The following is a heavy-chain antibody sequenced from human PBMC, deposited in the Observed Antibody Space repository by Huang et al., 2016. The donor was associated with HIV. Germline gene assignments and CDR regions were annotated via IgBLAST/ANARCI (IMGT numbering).Heavy chain of an antibody. Sequence: QVQLVESGGGVVQPGRSLRLSCAASGFTFSDYAIHWVRQAPGKGLELVAVISYDGTKKNYADFVQGRFTISRDNSRNTLYLQMNSLRAEDTAVYYCARVRTYYDILSPLDYWGQGTLVTVSS. J-gene: IGHJ4*02. V-gene: IGHV3-30-3*01. CDR2: ISYDGTKK. CDR1: GFTFSDYA. CDR3: ARVRTYYDILSPLDY. D-gene: IGHD3-9*01.